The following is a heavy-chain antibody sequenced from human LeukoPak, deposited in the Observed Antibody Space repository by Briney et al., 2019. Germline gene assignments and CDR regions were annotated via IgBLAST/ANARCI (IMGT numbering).Heavy chain of an antibody. CDR1: GGSITSGNW. V-gene: IGHV4-4*02. D-gene: IGHD6-19*01. CDR2: VYRSGST. J-gene: IGHJ2*01. CDR3: AHNGWYSIDN. Sequence: SGTLSLTCAVSGGSITSGNWWSWVRQSPGKGLQWIGEVYRSGSTNFNPSLKSRVTISVDTSKNQFSLKLSSMTAADTAVYYCAHNGWYSIDNWGRGTLVTVSS.